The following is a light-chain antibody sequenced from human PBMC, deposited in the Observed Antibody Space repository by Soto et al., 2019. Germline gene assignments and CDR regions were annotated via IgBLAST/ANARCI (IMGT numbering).Light chain of an antibody. CDR2: DVS. Sequence: QSVLTQPASVSGSPGQSITISCTGTSSDVGGYNYVSWYQQHPGKAPKLMIYDVSNRPSGVSNRFSGSKSGNTASLTISGLPDEDEADYYCSSYTSSSTLVVFGGGTQLTVL. V-gene: IGLV2-14*01. CDR1: SSDVGGYNY. CDR3: SSYTSSSTLVV. J-gene: IGLJ2*01.